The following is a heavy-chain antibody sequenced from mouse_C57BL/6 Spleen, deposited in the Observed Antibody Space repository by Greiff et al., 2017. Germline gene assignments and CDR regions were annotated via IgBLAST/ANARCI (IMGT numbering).Heavy chain of an antibody. J-gene: IGHJ4*01. CDR3: ARDQGELGREYYAMDY. CDR2: ISDGGSYT. CDR1: GFTFSSYA. Sequence: EVKLVESGGGLVKPGGSLKLSCAASGFTFSSYAMSWVRQTPEKRLEWVATISDGGSYTYYPDNVKGRFTISRDNAKNNLYLQMSHLKSEDTAMYYCARDQGELGREYYAMDYWGQGTSVTVSS. D-gene: IGHD4-1*01. V-gene: IGHV5-4*01.